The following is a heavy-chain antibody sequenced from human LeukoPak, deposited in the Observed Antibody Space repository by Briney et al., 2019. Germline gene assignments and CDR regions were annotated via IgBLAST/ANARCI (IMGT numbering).Heavy chain of an antibody. CDR1: GFTFSGYG. V-gene: IGHV3-30*18. D-gene: IGHD3-10*01. J-gene: IGHJ4*02. CDR2: ISYDGSNK. Sequence: PGRSLRLSCAASGFTFSGYGMHWVRQVPGKGLEWVAVISYDGSNKYYADSVKGRFTISRDTSKNTLFLQMNSLRAEDTAVYYCAKDKGLLRGLFDYWGQGTLVTASS. CDR3: AKDKGLLRGLFDY.